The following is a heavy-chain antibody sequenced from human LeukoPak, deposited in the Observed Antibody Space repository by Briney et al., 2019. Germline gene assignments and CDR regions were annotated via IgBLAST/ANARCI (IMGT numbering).Heavy chain of an antibody. CDR1: GGTFSSYV. CDR3: ARDVAVAGTIEEDYYYYYMDV. CDR2: IIPIFGTA. D-gene: IGHD6-19*01. J-gene: IGHJ6*03. Sequence: GASVKVSCKASGGTFSSYVINWVRQAPGQGLEWMGGIIPIFGTANYAQKFQGRVTITADKSTSTAYMELSSLRSEDTAVYYCARDVAVAGTIEEDYYYYYMDVWGKGTTVTISS. V-gene: IGHV1-69*06.